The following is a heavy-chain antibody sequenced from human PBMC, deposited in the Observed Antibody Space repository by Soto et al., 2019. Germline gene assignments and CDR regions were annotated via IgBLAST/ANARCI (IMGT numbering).Heavy chain of an antibody. CDR2: ISYDGSNK. CDR3: AKLLSAGTTETYYYYGMDV. Sequence: PGGSLRLSCAASGFTFSSYGMHWVRQAPGKGLEWVAVISYDGSNKYYADSVKGRFTISRDNSKNTLHLQMNSLRAEDTAVYYCAKLLSAGTTETYYYYGMDVWGQGTTVT. D-gene: IGHD1-7*01. CDR1: GFTFSSYG. V-gene: IGHV3-30*18. J-gene: IGHJ6*02.